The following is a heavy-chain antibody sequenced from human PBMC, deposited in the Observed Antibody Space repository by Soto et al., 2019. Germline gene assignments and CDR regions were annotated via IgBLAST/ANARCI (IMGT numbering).Heavy chain of an antibody. D-gene: IGHD3-3*01. V-gene: IGHV4-34*01. CDR2: INHSGST. CDR3: ARVSVAFWSGYYSRYY. CDR1: GGSFSGYY. J-gene: IGHJ4*02. Sequence: QVQLQQWGAGLLKPSETLSLTCAVYGGSFSGYYWSWIRQPPGKGLEWIGEINHSGSTNYNPSPKRHVTTSVAPSKNQFSLKLSSVPAAATAVYYCARVSVAFWSGYYSRYYWGQGTLVTVSS.